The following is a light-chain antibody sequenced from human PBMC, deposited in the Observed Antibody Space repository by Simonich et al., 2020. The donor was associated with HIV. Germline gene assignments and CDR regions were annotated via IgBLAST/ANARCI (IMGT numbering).Light chain of an antibody. Sequence: DIVMTQSPDSLAVSLGERATINCKSSQSVLYSSNNKNYLAWYQQKPGQPPNLLIYWASTREFGVPDRFSGSGSGTDFTLTISSLQAEDVAVYYCQQYYDTPYTFGQGTKLEIK. CDR1: QSVLYSSNNKNY. V-gene: IGKV4-1*01. CDR3: QQYYDTPYT. J-gene: IGKJ2*01. CDR2: WAS.